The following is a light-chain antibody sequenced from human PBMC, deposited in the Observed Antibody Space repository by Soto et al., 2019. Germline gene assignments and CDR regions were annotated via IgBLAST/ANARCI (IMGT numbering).Light chain of an antibody. CDR3: QKCDSAPWT. Sequence: DIQMTQSPSSLSASVGDRVTITCRASQDIRKYLAWYQRKPGKVPKLLIFAASTLQSGVPSRFSGGGSGTDFTLIISSLQPEDVATYYCQKCDSAPWTFGQGTKVDIK. J-gene: IGKJ1*01. CDR1: QDIRKY. V-gene: IGKV1-27*01. CDR2: AAS.